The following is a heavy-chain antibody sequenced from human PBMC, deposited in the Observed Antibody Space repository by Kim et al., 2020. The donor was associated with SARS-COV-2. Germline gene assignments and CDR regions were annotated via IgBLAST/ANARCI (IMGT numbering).Heavy chain of an antibody. CDR2: IKNDGSEK. CDR1: GFALSEYW. J-gene: IGHJ4*02. Sequence: GGSLRLSCAASGFALSEYWMSWLRQVPGKGLQWVGNIKNDGSEKQYVDSVKGRFTISRDDDKNSLYLQMSSLRAEDTGVYYCAVWGNSWGFDNWGQGTLVTVPS. V-gene: IGHV3-7*05. CDR3: AVWGNSWGFDN. D-gene: IGHD6-13*01.